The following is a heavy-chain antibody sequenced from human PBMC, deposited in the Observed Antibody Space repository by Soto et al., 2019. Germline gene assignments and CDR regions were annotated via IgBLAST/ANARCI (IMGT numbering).Heavy chain of an antibody. CDR2: IIPMSGMT. CDR1: EDTVNNYI. Sequence: QLHLVQSGAEVRKPGSSVKVSCKASEDTVNNYIITWVRQAPGRGLEWMGGIIPMSGMTNYAQNFQARVTITADASTTTAHMELSGLGSDDTAIYYCARGGYDTSGQTFIGWGPDCWGQGTLVTVSS. D-gene: IGHD3-22*01. CDR3: ARGGYDTSGQTFIGWGPDC. J-gene: IGHJ4*02. V-gene: IGHV1-69*01.